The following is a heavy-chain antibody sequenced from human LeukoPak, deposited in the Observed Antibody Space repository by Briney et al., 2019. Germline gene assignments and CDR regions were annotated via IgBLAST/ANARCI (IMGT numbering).Heavy chain of an antibody. D-gene: IGHD4-17*01. J-gene: IGHJ6*03. CDR1: GFTFSSYA. V-gene: IGHV3-64*01. CDR2: ISSNGGST. CDR3: ARGYGDYYYYYMDV. Sequence: GGSLRLSCAASGFTFSSYAMHWVRQAPGKGLEYVSAISSNGGSTYYANSVKGRFTVSRDNSKNTLYLQMGSLRAEDMAVYYCARGYGDYYYYYMDVWGKGTTVTISS.